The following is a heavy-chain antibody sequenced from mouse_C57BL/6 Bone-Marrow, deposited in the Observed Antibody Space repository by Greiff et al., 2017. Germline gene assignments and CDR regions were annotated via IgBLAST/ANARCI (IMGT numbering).Heavy chain of an antibody. CDR2: IHPNSGST. V-gene: IGHV1-64*01. CDR1: GYTFTSYW. D-gene: IGHD2-10*02. CDR3: ARGVGKTYGNFHY. J-gene: IGHJ4*01. Sequence: QVQLQQPGAELVKPGASVKLSCKASGYTFTSYWMHWVKQRPGQGLEWIGMIHPNSGSTNYNEKFKSKATLTVDKSSSTAYMQLSSLTSEDSAVYYCARGVGKTYGNFHYWGQGTSVTVSS.